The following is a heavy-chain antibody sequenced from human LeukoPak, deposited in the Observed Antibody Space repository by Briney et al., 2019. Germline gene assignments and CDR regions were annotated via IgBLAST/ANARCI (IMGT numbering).Heavy chain of an antibody. CDR3: ARFNHYYDSSGYFNWFDP. D-gene: IGHD3-22*01. CDR2: IYYSGST. V-gene: IGHV4-59*01. J-gene: IGHJ5*02. CDR1: GGSISSYY. Sequence: SEILSLSCTVSGGSISSYYWSWIRQPPGKGLEWIGYIYYSGSTNYNPSLKSRVTISVDTSKNQFSLKLSSVTAADTAVYYCARFNHYYDSSGYFNWFDPWGQGTLVTVSS.